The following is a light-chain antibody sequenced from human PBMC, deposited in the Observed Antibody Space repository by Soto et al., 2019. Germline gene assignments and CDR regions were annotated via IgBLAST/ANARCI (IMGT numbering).Light chain of an antibody. CDR2: AAS. CDR1: QSIRSY. CDR3: QQSYRTPPIT. V-gene: IGKV1-39*01. J-gene: IGKJ5*01. Sequence: DIQMTQSPSSLSASVGDRVSISCRASQSIRSYLNWYQQKPGKAPKLLIYAASSLQSGVPSRFSGSGSGADFTLTISSLQPDDFATYYCQQSYRTPPITFGQGTRLETK.